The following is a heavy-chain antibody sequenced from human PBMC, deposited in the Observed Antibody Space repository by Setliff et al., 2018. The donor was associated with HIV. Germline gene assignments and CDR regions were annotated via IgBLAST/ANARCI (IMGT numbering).Heavy chain of an antibody. CDR3: ARDPRTDSSYAWFDS. J-gene: IGHJ5*01. D-gene: IGHD6-6*01. V-gene: IGHV3-11*04. CDR1: GFTFSDYY. CDR2: ISISSSTI. Sequence: PGGSLRLSCAASGFTFSDYYMSWIRQAPGKGLEWVSYISISSSTIYYADSVKGRFTISRDNAKNSLYLQMNSLRAEDTAVYYCARDPRTDSSYAWFDSWGQGTLVTVSS.